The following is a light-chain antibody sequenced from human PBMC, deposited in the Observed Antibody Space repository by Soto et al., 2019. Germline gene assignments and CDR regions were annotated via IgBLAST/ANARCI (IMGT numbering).Light chain of an antibody. CDR2: RNN. CDR3: AACDDSQSAHYV. CDR1: SSNIGSNY. Sequence: QSVLTQPPSASGTPGQRVTISCSGSSSNIGSNYVYWYQQLPGTAPKLLIYRNNQRPSGVPDRFSGSKSGTSASLATSGLRSEDEADYYCAACDDSQSAHYVFGTGTKVTVL. J-gene: IGLJ1*01. V-gene: IGLV1-47*01.